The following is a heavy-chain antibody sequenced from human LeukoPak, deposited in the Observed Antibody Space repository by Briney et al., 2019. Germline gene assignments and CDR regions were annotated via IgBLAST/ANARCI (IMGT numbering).Heavy chain of an antibody. V-gene: IGHV4-34*01. CDR3: ARGHVSYYYDSSGYLEY. CDR2: INHSGRT. CDR1: GGSFSGYY. Sequence: SETLSLTCAVYGGSFSGYYWSWIRPPPGKGLEWIGEINHSGRTNYNPSLKSRVTISVGTSKNQFTLKLSSVTAADTAVYYCARGHVSYYYDSSGYLEYWGQGTLVTVS. J-gene: IGHJ4*02. D-gene: IGHD3-22*01.